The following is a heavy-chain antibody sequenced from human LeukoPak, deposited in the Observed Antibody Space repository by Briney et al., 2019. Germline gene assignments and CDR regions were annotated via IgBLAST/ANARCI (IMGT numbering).Heavy chain of an antibody. V-gene: IGHV4-59*08. D-gene: IGHD5-18*01. J-gene: IGHJ4*02. CDR3: ATLGQARGYSYGPVDY. Sequence: SETLSLTCTVSGGSISSFYWSWIRQPPGKGLEWIGYIYYSGSTNYNPSLKSRVTISVLTSKNQFSLKLSSVTAADTAVYYCATLGQARGYSYGPVDYWGQGSLVTVSS. CDR2: IYYSGST. CDR1: GGSISSFY.